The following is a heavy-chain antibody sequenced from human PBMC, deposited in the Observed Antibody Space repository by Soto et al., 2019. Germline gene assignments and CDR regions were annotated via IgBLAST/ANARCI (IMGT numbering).Heavy chain of an antibody. CDR1: GGSISSGDYY. D-gene: IGHD7-27*01. J-gene: IGHJ6*02. V-gene: IGHV4-30-4*01. CDR3: ARLLNWGSYYYYGMDV. Sequence: SETLSLTCTVSGGSISSGDYYWSWIRQPPGKGLEWIGYIYYSGSTYYNPSLKSRVTISVDTSKNQFSLKLSSVTAADTAVYYCARLLNWGSYYYYGMDVWGQGTTVTVSS. CDR2: IYYSGST.